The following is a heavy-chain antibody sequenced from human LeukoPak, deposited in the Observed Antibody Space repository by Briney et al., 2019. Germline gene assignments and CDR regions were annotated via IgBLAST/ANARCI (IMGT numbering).Heavy chain of an antibody. J-gene: IGHJ3*02. CDR1: GFTFDDYA. CDR3: AKDITPWRDYYAFDI. V-gene: IGHV3-9*01. CDR2: ITWNSGSI. D-gene: IGHD4-17*01. Sequence: PGGSLRLSCAASGFTFDDYAMHWVRQAPGKGLEWVSGITWNSGSIGYADSVKGRFTISRDNAKNSLYLQMNSLRAEDTALYYCAKDITPWRDYYAFDIWGQGTMVTVSS.